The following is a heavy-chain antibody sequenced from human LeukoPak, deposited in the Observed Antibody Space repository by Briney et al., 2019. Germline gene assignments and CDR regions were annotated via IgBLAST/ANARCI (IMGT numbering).Heavy chain of an antibody. Sequence: GGSLRLSCAASGFTFSSYSKNWVRQAPGKGLEWVSYISSSSSTIYYADSVEGRFTISRDNAKNSLYLQMNSLRAEDTAVYYCAGTRIAARRPFDYWGQGTLVTVSS. CDR2: ISSSSSTI. CDR3: AGTRIAARRPFDY. V-gene: IGHV3-48*01. J-gene: IGHJ4*02. CDR1: GFTFSSYS. D-gene: IGHD6-6*01.